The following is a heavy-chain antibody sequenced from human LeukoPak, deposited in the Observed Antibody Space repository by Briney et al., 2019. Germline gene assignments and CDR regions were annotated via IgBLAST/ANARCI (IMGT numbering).Heavy chain of an antibody. CDR1: GFTFSSYS. Sequence: GGSLRLSCAASGFTFSSYSMNWVRQAPGKGLEWVSSISSSSSYIYYADSVKGRFTISRDNAKNSLYLQMNSLRAEDTAVYYCAREIAGWVTIVRGVKNAFDIWGQGTMVTVSS. CDR2: ISSSSSYI. V-gene: IGHV3-21*01. CDR3: AREIAGWVTIVRGVKNAFDI. D-gene: IGHD3-10*01. J-gene: IGHJ3*02.